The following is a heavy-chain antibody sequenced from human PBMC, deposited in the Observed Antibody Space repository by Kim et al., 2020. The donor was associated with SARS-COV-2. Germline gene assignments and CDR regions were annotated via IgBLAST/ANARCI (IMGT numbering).Heavy chain of an antibody. V-gene: IGHV3-30*04. D-gene: IGHD2-15*01. CDR2: ISYDGSNK. J-gene: IGHJ4*01. CDR3: ARDGRGYCSGGSCYYFD. Sequence: GGSLRLSCAASGFTFSSYAMHWVRQAPGKGLEWVAVISYDGSNKYYADSVKGRFTISRDNSKNTLYLQMNSLRAEDTAVYYCARDGRGYCSGGSCYYFD. CDR1: GFTFSSYA.